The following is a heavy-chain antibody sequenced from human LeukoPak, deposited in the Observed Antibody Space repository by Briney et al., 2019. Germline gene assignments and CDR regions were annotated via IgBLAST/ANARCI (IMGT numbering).Heavy chain of an antibody. D-gene: IGHD2-2*01. CDR2: INSDGSST. CDR1: GFTFSSYE. CDR3: ASEIGYCSSTSCYFLDY. V-gene: IGHV3-74*01. Sequence: GGSLRLSCAASGFTFSSYEMHWVRQAPGKGLVWVSRINSDGSSTSYADSVKGRFTISRDNAKNTLYLQMNSLRAEDTAVYYCASEIGYCSSTSCYFLDYWGPGTLVTVSS. J-gene: IGHJ4*02.